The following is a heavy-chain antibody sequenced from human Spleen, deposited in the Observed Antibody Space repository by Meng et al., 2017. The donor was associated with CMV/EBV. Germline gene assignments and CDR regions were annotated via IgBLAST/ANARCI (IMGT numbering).Heavy chain of an antibody. V-gene: IGHV4-34*01. CDR2: INHSGST. Sequence: SETLSLTCAVYGGSFSGYYWRWIRQPPGKGLEWIGEINHSGSTNYNPSLKSRVTISVDTSKNQFSLKPGSVTAADTAVYYCARGPGGGYQLPFGYWGQGTLVTVSS. CDR1: GGSFSGYY. J-gene: IGHJ4*02. D-gene: IGHD2-2*01. CDR3: ARGPGGGYQLPFGY.